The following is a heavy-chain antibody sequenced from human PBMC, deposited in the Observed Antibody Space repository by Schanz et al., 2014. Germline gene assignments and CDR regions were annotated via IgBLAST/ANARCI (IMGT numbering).Heavy chain of an antibody. CDR2: IYSGIGA. V-gene: IGHV3-66*04. D-gene: IGHD4-17*01. CDR1: GFTVSSNH. CDR3: ARPRFDYGEVDY. Sequence: QLVGSGGGLIQPGGSLRLSCTASGFTVSSNHMSWVRQAPGKGLEWVSVIYSGIGAYYADSVKDRFTVSRDNSKNTVYLQMNRLRAEDTAVYYCARPRFDYGEVDYWGQGTLVTVSS. J-gene: IGHJ4*02.